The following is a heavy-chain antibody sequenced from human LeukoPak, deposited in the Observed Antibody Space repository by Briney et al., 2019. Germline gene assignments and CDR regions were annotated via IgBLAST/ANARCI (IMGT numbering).Heavy chain of an antibody. CDR3: AREGSGNYSQAFDF. CDR1: GFTFSPYA. CDR2: IGSSPTSI. J-gene: IGHJ3*01. V-gene: IGHV3-21*01. Sequence: GGSLRLSCAASGFTFSPYAMNWVRQAPGQGLEWVSSIGSSPTSIFYADSVKGRFTISRDNARNSLFLQMSSLRAEDTALYYCAREGSGNYSQAFDFWGQGTMVTVSS. D-gene: IGHD1-26*01.